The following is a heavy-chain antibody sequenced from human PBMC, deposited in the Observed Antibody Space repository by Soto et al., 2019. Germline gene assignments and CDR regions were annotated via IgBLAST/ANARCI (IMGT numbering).Heavy chain of an antibody. V-gene: IGHV1-69*04. J-gene: IGHJ5*02. D-gene: IGHD2-15*01. CDR1: GGTFSSYT. CDR3: ARDIVVVAATRGKSSWFDP. Sequence: ASVKVSCKASGGTFSSYTISWVRQAPGQGLEWMGRIIPILGIANYAQKFQGRVTITADKSTSTAYMGLSSLRSEDTAVYYCARDIVVVAATRGKSSWFDPWGQGTLVTVSS. CDR2: IIPILGIA.